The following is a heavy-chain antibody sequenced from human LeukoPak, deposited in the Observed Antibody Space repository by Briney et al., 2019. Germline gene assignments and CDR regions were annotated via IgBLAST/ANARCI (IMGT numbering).Heavy chain of an antibody. CDR1: GYTFTAYY. J-gene: IGHJ4*02. D-gene: IGHD3-10*01. Sequence: ASVQVSCMTSGYTFTAYYTLWVRQAPGQGPEWMGWIDPNNCGTNYVQKFQGRVTMTRDTSISAAYMELSRLRSDDTAVYYCARVGGFGELSWGQGTLVTVSS. CDR3: ARVGGFGELS. CDR2: IDPNNCGT. V-gene: IGHV1-2*02.